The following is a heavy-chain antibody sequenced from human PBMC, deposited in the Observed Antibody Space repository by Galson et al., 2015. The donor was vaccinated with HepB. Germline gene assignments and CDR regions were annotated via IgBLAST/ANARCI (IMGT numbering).Heavy chain of an antibody. D-gene: IGHD6-6*01. CDR1: GFTFSSYS. CDR3: ARGGGGQLVSDV. V-gene: IGHV3-48*02. Sequence: SLRLSCAASGFTFSSYSMNWVRQAPGKGLEWVSYISSSGTTVYYAASVKGRFTISRDNAKNSLYLQMNSLRDEDTSIYYCARGGGGQLVSDVWGQGTTVTVSS. CDR2: ISSSGTTV. J-gene: IGHJ6*02.